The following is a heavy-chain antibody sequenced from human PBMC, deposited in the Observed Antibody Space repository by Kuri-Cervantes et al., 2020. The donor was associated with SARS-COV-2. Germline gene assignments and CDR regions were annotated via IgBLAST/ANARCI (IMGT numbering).Heavy chain of an antibody. CDR3: ARDLQRGTFVI. Sequence: SVKVSCKASGGTFSSYAISWVRQAPGQGLEWMGGVIPIFGTANNAQKFQGRVTITADKSTSTAYMELSSLRSEDTAVYYCARDLQRGTFVIWGQGTMVTVSS. CDR2: VIPIFGTA. V-gene: IGHV1-69*06. D-gene: IGHD1-14*01. CDR1: GGTFSSYA. J-gene: IGHJ3*02.